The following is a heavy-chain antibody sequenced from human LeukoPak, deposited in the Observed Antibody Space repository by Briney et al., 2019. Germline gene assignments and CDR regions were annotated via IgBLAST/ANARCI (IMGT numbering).Heavy chain of an antibody. D-gene: IGHD3-22*01. Sequence: SETLSLTCTVSGGSISSGDYYWTWIRQPPGKGLEWIEYIYYSGNTHYNSSLKSRVSISVDTAKNQFSLNLSSVTAADTAVYYCARDQNKYDSSGYYYYQYGMDVWGQGTTVTVSS. CDR1: GGSISSGDYY. CDR3: ARDQNKYDSSGYYYYQYGMDV. V-gene: IGHV4-30-4*01. J-gene: IGHJ6*02. CDR2: IYYSGNT.